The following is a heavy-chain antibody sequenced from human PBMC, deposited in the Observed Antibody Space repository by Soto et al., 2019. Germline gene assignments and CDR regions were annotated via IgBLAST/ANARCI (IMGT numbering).Heavy chain of an antibody. V-gene: IGHV1-69*06. J-gene: IGHJ6*02. D-gene: IGHD6-13*01. Sequence: VKVSCTASGGTFSSYAISWVRQAPGQGLEWMGGIIPIFGTANYAQKFQGRVTITADKSTSTAYMELSSLRSEDTAVYYCARCVRIAAAGTGYYYGMDVWGQGTTVTVSS. CDR3: ARCVRIAAAGTGYYYGMDV. CDR1: GGTFSSYA. CDR2: IIPIFGTA.